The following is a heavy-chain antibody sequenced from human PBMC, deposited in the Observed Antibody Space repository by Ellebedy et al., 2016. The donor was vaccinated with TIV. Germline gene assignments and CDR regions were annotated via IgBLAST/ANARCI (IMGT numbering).Heavy chain of an antibody. CDR1: GGSFSGYY. CDR2: INHSGST. CDR3: ARGLIYGDHVDH. D-gene: IGHD4-17*01. V-gene: IGHV4-34*01. Sequence: SETLSLXXAVYGGSFSGYYWSWIRQPPGKGLEWIGEINHSGSTNFNPSLKSRVTISVDTSKNQFSLKLTSVTAADTAIYYCARGLIYGDHVDHWGQGTLVIVSS. J-gene: IGHJ4*02.